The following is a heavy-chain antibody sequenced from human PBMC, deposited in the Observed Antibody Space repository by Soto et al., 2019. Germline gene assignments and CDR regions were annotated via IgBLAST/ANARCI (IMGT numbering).Heavy chain of an antibody. V-gene: IGHV1-18*01. J-gene: IGHJ6*02. CDR3: ARDYDILTGYFLYYYYGMDV. Sequence: QVQLVQSGAEVKKPGASVKVSCKASGYTFTSYGISWVRQAPGQGLEWMGWISAYNGNTNYEQKLQGRVTMTTDTSTSTAYMELRSLRSDDTAVYYCARDYDILTGYFLYYYYGMDVWGQGTTVTVSS. D-gene: IGHD3-9*01. CDR2: ISAYNGNT. CDR1: GYTFTSYG.